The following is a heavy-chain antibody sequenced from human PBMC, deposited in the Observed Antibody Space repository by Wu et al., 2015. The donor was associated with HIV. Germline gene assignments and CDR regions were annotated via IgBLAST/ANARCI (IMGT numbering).Heavy chain of an antibody. D-gene: IGHD7-27*01. CDR3: ARGPTGGRSYLDF. J-gene: IGHJ4*02. V-gene: IGHV1-18*01. CDR2: VRPYNGDT. CDR1: GYIFNQYG. Sequence: QVQLMQSESEMKKPGASVRVSCKVSGYIFNQYGLHWVRQAPGQRPEWMGWVRPYNGDTNYSEKFQGRVTMKKDTNTNTAYLELRSLTSDDTALYFCARGPTGGRSYLDFWGQGTQVYVS.